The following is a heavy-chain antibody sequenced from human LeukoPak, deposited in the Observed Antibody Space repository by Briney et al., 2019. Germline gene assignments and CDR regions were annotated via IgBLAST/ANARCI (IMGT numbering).Heavy chain of an antibody. Sequence: GGSLRLFCAASGFTFSSHGMHWVRQAPGKGLVWVAHVNTDGTSSSYVDSVKGRFTISRDNAKNTLYLQMNSLRAEDTAVYYCARDSPNYSKGAIDIWGQGTMVTVSS. CDR1: GFTFSSHG. D-gene: IGHD1-7*01. J-gene: IGHJ3*02. CDR3: ARDSPNYSKGAIDI. CDR2: VNTDGTSS. V-gene: IGHV3-74*01.